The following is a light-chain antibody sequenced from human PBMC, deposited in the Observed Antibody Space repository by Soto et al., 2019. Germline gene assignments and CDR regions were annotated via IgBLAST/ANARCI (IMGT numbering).Light chain of an antibody. J-gene: IGLJ3*02. CDR1: SSNIGSNN. Sequence: HSGLTQPPSASGTPGQRVTLSCSGSSSNIGSNNVNWYQQLPGTAPKLLIYISNQRPSGVPDRFSGSKSGTSASLAISGLQSEDEADYYCASWDDSLSGRVFGGGTKLTVL. CDR2: ISN. CDR3: ASWDDSLSGRV. V-gene: IGLV1-44*01.